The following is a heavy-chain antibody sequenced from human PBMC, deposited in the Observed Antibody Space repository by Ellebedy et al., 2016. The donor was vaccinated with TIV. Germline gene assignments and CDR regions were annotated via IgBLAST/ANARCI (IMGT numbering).Heavy chain of an antibody. CDR1: GYTFSSCS. D-gene: IGHD2-2*02. CDR2: IIPICGTA. V-gene: IGHV1-69*05. J-gene: IGHJ6*02. CDR3: SRRVSIRRSYNYFGLDV. Sequence: AASVKVSCKASGYTFSSCSINWVRQAPGQGLEWMGGIIPICGTANYAQKFQGRVTITTDESTSTAYMELSSLRSEDTAVYYCSRRVSIRRSYNYFGLDVWGQGTTVTVSS.